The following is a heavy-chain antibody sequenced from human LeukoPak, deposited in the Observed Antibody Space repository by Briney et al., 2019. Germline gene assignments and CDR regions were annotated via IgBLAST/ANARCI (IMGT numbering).Heavy chain of an antibody. D-gene: IGHD1-26*01. CDR1: GGIFSSYA. Sequence: SVKVSCKASGGIFSSYAISWVRQAPGQGLEWMGGSIPVFGTTNYAQKFQGRVTITADESTSTAYMELSSLRSEDTAVYYCARANERGSYSFDYWGQGTLATVSS. CDR2: SIPVFGTT. CDR3: ARANERGSYSFDY. J-gene: IGHJ4*02. V-gene: IGHV1-69*13.